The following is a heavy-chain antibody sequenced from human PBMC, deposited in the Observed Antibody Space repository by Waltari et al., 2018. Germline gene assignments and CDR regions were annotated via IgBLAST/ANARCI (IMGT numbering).Heavy chain of an antibody. D-gene: IGHD3-10*01. Sequence: QVQLQESGPGLVKPSETLSLTCTVSGGSISSYYWSWIRQPPGKGLEWIGYIYYSGSTNYNPSLKSRVTISVDTSKNQFSLKLSSVTAADTAVYYCARGYGSGSYAGYYYYMDVWGKGTTVTVSS. V-gene: IGHV4-59*01. J-gene: IGHJ6*03. CDR2: IYYSGST. CDR3: ARGYGSGSYAGYYYYMDV. CDR1: GGSISSYY.